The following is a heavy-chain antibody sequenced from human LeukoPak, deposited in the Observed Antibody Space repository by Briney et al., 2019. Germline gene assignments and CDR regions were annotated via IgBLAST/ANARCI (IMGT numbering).Heavy chain of an antibody. CDR1: GYTFTSYD. D-gene: IGHD6-13*01. Sequence: ASVKVSCKASGYTFTSYDINWVRQATGQGLEWMGWMNPNSGNTGYAQKFQGRVTITADKSTSTAYMELSSLRSEDTAVYYCARGAKQQLALNWFDPWGQGTLVTVSS. V-gene: IGHV1-8*01. CDR2: MNPNSGNT. J-gene: IGHJ5*02. CDR3: ARGAKQQLALNWFDP.